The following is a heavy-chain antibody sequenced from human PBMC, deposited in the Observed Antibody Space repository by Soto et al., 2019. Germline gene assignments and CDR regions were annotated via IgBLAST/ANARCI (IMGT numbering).Heavy chain of an antibody. V-gene: IGHV3-21*01. J-gene: IGHJ3*02. Sequence: GGSLRLSCAASGFTFSSYSMNWVRQAPGKGLEWVSSISSSSSYIYYADSVKGRFTISRDNAKNSLYLQMNSLRAEDTALYYCARDGTSIAARRGAFDIWGQGTMVTVSS. CDR2: ISSSSSYI. CDR1: GFTFSSYS. D-gene: IGHD6-6*01. CDR3: ARDGTSIAARRGAFDI.